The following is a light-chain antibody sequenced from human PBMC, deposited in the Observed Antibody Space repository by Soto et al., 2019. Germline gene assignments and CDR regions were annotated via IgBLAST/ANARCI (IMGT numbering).Light chain of an antibody. CDR2: DAS. J-gene: IGKJ4*01. CDR3: QQRSNWPPLT. CDR1: QSVGSY. V-gene: IGKV3-11*02. Sequence: EIEVTQSPATLSLSPGERATLSCRTSQSVGSYLAWYQKKPGQAPRLLIYDASNRATGIPAWFSGGGSGRDFTLTISSLEPEDFAVYYCQQRSNWPPLTLGGGTKVEI.